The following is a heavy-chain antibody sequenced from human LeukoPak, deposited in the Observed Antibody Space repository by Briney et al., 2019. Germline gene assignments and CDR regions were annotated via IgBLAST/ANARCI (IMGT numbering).Heavy chain of an antibody. J-gene: IGHJ3*02. Sequence: SETLSLTCTVSGGSISSYYWSWIRQPPGKGLEWIGYIFYSGGTYYSPSLTSRVTISLDTSRNQFSLRLNSVTAADTAVYYCAKSNGYGLVDIWGQGTMVTVSS. CDR3: AKSNGYGLVDI. D-gene: IGHD3-10*01. V-gene: IGHV4-59*04. CDR2: IFYSGGT. CDR1: GGSISSYY.